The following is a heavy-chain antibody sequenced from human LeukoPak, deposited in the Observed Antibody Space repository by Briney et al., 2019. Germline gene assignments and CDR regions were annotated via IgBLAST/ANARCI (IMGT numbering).Heavy chain of an antibody. CDR3: ARAENSGYDYGGPDY. CDR2: INTDGSST. V-gene: IGHV3-74*01. Sequence: GGSLRLSYAASGFTFSSYWMHWVRQAPGKGLVWVSRINTDGSSTSYADSVKGRFTISRDNAKNTLYLQMNSLRAEDTAVYYCARAENSGYDYGGPDYWGQGTLVTVSS. CDR1: GFTFSSYW. J-gene: IGHJ4*02. D-gene: IGHD5-12*01.